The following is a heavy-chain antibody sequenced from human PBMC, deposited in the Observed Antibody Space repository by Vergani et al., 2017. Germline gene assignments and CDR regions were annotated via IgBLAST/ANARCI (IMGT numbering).Heavy chain of an antibody. CDR1: GDSVISTDYH. J-gene: IGHJ4*02. CDR2: MDYSGST. D-gene: IGHD3-16*01. CDR3: ASKRGACRSAYCHSYDF. V-gene: IGHV4-39*01. Sequence: QVQLQESGPGLVKPSETLSLTCTVSGDSVISTDYHWGWIRQPPGKGLEWIVSMDYSGSTSYNPSLESRISLSFETPKNQFSLRLTSVTAADTAVYYCASKRGACRSAYCHSYDFWGPGTLVGVSS.